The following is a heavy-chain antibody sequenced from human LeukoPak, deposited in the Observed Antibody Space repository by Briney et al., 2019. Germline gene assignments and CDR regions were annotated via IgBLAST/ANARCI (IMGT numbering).Heavy chain of an antibody. CDR3: ARGSSRGPRDAFYF. J-gene: IGHJ3*01. CDR1: GSAFTRHY. Sequence: ASVKVSCNASGSAFTRHYMHWVRQAPGQGLEWMGIISPSGASTSYAQKFQGRVTMTRDMSTSTVYMELSSLRSEDTAVYYCARGSSRGPRDAFYFWGQETMVTLSS. V-gene: IGHV1-46*01. CDR2: ISPSGAST. D-gene: IGHD2-15*01.